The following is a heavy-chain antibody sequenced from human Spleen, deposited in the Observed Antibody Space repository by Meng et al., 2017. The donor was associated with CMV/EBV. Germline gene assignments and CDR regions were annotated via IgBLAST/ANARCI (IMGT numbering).Heavy chain of an antibody. V-gene: IGHV1-2*02. Sequence: ASVKVSCKASGYSFKNFGVTWVRQAPGQGLEWMGWINPNSGGTNYAQKFQGRVTMTRDTSISTAYMELSRLRSDDTAVYYCARQQGYQLLPDVWGQGTTVTVSS. CDR1: GYSFKNFG. D-gene: IGHD2-2*01. CDR3: ARQQGYQLLPDV. CDR2: INPNSGGT. J-gene: IGHJ6*02.